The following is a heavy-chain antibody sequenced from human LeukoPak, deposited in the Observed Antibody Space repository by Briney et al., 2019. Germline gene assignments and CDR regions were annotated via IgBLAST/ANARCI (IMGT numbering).Heavy chain of an antibody. CDR2: ISGSGGST. Sequence: GGSLRLSCIVSGFTFSSYAMSWVRQAPGKGLEWVSGISGSGGSTYYADSVKGRFTISRDNTKNTLYLQMNSLRAEDTAVYYCAKDRHAPGRYCSSTSCFPFDSWGQGTLVTVSS. D-gene: IGHD2-2*01. CDR3: AKDRHAPGRYCSSTSCFPFDS. CDR1: GFTFSSYA. J-gene: IGHJ5*01. V-gene: IGHV3-23*01.